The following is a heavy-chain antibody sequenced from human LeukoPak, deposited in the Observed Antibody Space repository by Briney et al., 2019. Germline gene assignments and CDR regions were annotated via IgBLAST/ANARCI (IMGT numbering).Heavy chain of an antibody. D-gene: IGHD5-24*01. J-gene: IGHJ6*02. V-gene: IGHV3-66*01. CDR2: LYSGGST. Sequence: GGSLRLSCAASGFTVSGNYMSWVRLAPGKGLEWVSLLYSGGSTYYADSVKGRFSISRDNSKNTLYLQMNSLRAEDTAVYYCARRDKGYYYGTDVWGQGTTVTVSS. CDR3: ARRDKGYYYGTDV. CDR1: GFTVSGNY.